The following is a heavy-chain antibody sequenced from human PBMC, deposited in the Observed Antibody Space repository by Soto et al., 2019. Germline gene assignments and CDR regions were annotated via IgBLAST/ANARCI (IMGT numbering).Heavy chain of an antibody. D-gene: IGHD3-9*01. V-gene: IGHV4-4*02. CDR1: GGSISSSNW. Sequence: SETLSLTCAVSGGSISSSNWWSWVRQPPGKGLEWIGEIYHSGSTNYNPSLKSRVTISVDKSKNQFSLNLSSVTAADTAVYYWSSLFPFYDILTGSQLYAFDIWGQGTMVTVSS. J-gene: IGHJ3*02. CDR3: SSLFPFYDILTGSQLYAFDI. CDR2: IYHSGST.